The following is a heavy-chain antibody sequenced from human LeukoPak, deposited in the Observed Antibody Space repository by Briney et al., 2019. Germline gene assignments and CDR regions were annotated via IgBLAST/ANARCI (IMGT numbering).Heavy chain of an antibody. Sequence: GGSLRLSCAASGFTFSDSAMSWVRQAPGEGLECVSGISGIGGSTYYADSVKGRFTISRDNSKNTLYLQMNSLRAEDTAVYYCAKRRGDHYDSSGYRYYYYYMDIWGKGTTVTVSS. D-gene: IGHD3-22*01. V-gene: IGHV3-23*01. J-gene: IGHJ6*03. CDR2: ISGIGGST. CDR1: GFTFSDSA. CDR3: AKRRGDHYDSSGYRYYYYYMDI.